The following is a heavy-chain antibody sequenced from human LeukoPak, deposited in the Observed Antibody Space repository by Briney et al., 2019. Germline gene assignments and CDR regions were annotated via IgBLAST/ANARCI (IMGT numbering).Heavy chain of an antibody. J-gene: IGHJ4*02. D-gene: IGHD3-3*01. CDR2: IYYSGST. Sequence: SETLSLTCTVSGDSISSYYWSWIRQPPGKGLEWIGYIYYSGSTNYNPSLKSRVTISVDTSKNQFSLKLSSVTAADTAVYYCARGTIFGVNLDYWGQGTLVTVSS. CDR3: ARGTIFGVNLDY. CDR1: GDSISSYY. V-gene: IGHV4-59*01.